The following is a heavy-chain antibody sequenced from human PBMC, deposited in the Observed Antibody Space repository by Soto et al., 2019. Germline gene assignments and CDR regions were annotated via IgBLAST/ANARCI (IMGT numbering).Heavy chain of an antibody. CDR2: ISSSGSTI. J-gene: IGHJ4*02. V-gene: IGHV3-48*03. CDR3: ARAGYSSYAHRPYYFDY. CDR1: GFTFSSYE. D-gene: IGHD5-12*01. Sequence: ESGGGLVQPGGSLRLSCAASGFTFSSYEKNWVRQAPGTGLEWVSYISSSGSTIYYADSVKGRFTISRDNAKNSLYLQMNSLRAEDTAVYYCARAGYSSYAHRPYYFDYWGQGTLVTVSS.